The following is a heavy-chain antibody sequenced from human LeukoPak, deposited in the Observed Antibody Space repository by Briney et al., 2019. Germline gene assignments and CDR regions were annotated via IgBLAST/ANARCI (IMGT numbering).Heavy chain of an antibody. Sequence: PSETLSLTCTVSGGSISSSSYYWGWIRQPPGKGLEWIGSIYYSGSTYYNPSLKSRVTISVDTSKNQFSLKLSSVTAADTAVYYCAREGIAVAGKVIGNWFDPWGQGTLVTVSS. CDR1: GGSISSSSYY. J-gene: IGHJ5*02. D-gene: IGHD6-19*01. CDR3: AREGIAVAGKVIGNWFDP. V-gene: IGHV4-39*07. CDR2: IYYSGST.